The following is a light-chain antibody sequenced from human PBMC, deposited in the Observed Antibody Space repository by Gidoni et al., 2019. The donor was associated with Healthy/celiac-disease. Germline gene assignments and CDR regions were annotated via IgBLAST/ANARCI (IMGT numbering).Light chain of an antibody. CDR2: EVS. Sequence: QPALTQPPSASGSPGQSVTISCTGTSSGVGGYNYVSWYQQHPGKAPKLMIYEVSKRPSGVPDRFSGSKSGNTASLTVSGLQAEDEADYYCSSYAGSNVVFGGGTKLTVL. CDR1: SSGVGGYNY. J-gene: IGLJ2*01. V-gene: IGLV2-8*01. CDR3: SSYAGSNVV.